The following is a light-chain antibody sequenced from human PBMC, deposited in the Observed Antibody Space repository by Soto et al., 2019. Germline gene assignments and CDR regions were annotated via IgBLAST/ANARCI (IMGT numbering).Light chain of an antibody. CDR1: QSVSSN. J-gene: IGKJ5*01. V-gene: IGKV3D-15*01. Sequence: IVMTQSPATLSVSPWERAKLSCRASQSVSSNLAWYQQTPGQAPRLLIYGASTRATGIPARFSGSGSGTEFTLTISSLQSEDFAVYYCQQYNNWAITFGQGTRLEI. CDR3: QQYNNWAIT. CDR2: GAS.